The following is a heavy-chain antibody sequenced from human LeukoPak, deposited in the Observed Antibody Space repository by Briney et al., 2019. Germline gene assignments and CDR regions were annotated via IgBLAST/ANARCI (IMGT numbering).Heavy chain of an antibody. CDR3: AKAASSSWPSYYYGMDV. J-gene: IGHJ6*02. D-gene: IGHD6-13*01. Sequence: GGSLRLSCAASGFIFSSYSMSWVRQAPGMGLEWVSVITGSGGNTYYADSVKGRFTISKDNSKNTVYLQMSNLRVDDTAVYYCAKAASSSWPSYYYGMDVWGQGTTVTVSS. CDR1: GFIFSSYS. CDR2: ITGSGGNT. V-gene: IGHV3-23*01.